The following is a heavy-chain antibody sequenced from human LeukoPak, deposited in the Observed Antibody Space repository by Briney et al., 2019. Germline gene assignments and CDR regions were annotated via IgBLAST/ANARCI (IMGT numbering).Heavy chain of an antibody. CDR1: GGSISSSSYY. D-gene: IGHD2-2*02. Sequence: SETLSLTCTVSGGSISSSSYYWGWIRQPPGKGLEWIGSIYYSGSTYYNPSLKSRVTISVDTSKNQFSLKLSSVTAADTAVYYCASQCSSTSCYKEDAFDIWGQGTMVTVSS. J-gene: IGHJ3*02. V-gene: IGHV4-39*07. CDR3: ASQCSSTSCYKEDAFDI. CDR2: IYYSGST.